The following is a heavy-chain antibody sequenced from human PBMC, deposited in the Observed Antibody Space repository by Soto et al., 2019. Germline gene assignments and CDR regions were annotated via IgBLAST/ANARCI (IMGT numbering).Heavy chain of an antibody. CDR2: ISAYNGNT. J-gene: IGHJ5*02. CDR3: ARDLWLAVDADPPVNWFDP. Sequence: QVQLVQSGAEVKKPGASVKVSCKASGYTFTSYGISWVRQAPGQGLEWMGWISAYNGNTNYAQKLQGRVTMTTDTSTSTAYLELSSLRSDDTAVYYCARDLWLAVDADPPVNWFDPWGQGTLVTVSS. CDR1: GYTFTSYG. V-gene: IGHV1-18*01. D-gene: IGHD2-21*01.